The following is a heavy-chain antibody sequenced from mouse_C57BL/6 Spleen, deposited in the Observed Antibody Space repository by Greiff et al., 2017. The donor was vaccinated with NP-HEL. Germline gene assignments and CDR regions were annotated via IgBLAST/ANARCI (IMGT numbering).Heavy chain of an antibody. Sequence: VQLQQPGAELVMPGASVKLSCKASGYTFTSYWMHWVKQRPGQGLEWIGEIDPSDSYTNYNQKFKGKSTLTVDKSSSTAYMQLSSLTSEDSAVYYCARSGGRGDYFDYWGQGTTLTVSS. D-gene: IGHD3-3*01. CDR2: IDPSDSYT. CDR3: ARSGGRGDYFDY. CDR1: GYTFTSYW. J-gene: IGHJ2*01. V-gene: IGHV1-69*01.